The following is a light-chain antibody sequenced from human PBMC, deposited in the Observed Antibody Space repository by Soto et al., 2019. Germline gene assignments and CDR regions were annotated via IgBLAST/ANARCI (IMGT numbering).Light chain of an antibody. CDR3: QQRYNWPIT. J-gene: IGKJ5*01. CDR1: QSVSNN. Sequence: EIVMTQSPATLSVSPGGRATLSCRASQSVSNNLAWYQQKPGQAPRLLMYDASNRATGIPARFSGSGSGTDFTLTITSLEPEDFAVYYCQQRYNWPITFGQGTRLEIK. V-gene: IGKV3-11*01. CDR2: DAS.